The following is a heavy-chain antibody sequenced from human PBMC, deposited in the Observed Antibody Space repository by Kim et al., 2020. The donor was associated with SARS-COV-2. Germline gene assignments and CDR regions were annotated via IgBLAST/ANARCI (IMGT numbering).Heavy chain of an antibody. CDR3: AKVGDYDSSGFYAFFRS. Sequence: GGSLRLSCAASGFDFSTSWMHWVRQAPGKGLVWVSRIRSDGVAITSADSVKGLFTIPRDNAKNKRNLQMNGLRTEDTAVYYCAKVGDYDSSGFYAFFRSWGQGTRVTVSS. CDR2: IRSDGVAI. J-gene: IGHJ5*02. V-gene: IGHV3-74*03. D-gene: IGHD3-22*01. CDR1: GFDFSTSW.